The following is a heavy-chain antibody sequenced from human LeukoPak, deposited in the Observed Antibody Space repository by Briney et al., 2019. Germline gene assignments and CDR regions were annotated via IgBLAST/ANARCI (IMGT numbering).Heavy chain of an antibody. V-gene: IGHV3-30*02. CDR3: AKEYTGTFSPFPSYFDN. CDR2: IQYDGSNE. CDR1: GFTFSSYG. Sequence: QAGGSLRLSCAASGFTFSSYGMHWVRQAPGKGLEWVAYIQYDGSNEQFADSVKGRFSISRDNSKNTLYLQVNSLRAEDTAIYYCAKEYTGTFSPFPSYFDNWGQGTLVTVSS. D-gene: IGHD1-26*01. J-gene: IGHJ4*02.